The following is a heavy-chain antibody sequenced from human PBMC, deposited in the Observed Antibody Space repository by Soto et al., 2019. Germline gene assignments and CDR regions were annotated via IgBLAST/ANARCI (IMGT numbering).Heavy chain of an antibody. Sequence: QVQLQVSAPGLVKPSETLSLTCTVSGDSISASSWSWVRQPPGKGLEWIGNIHYNGNTKYNPSLKSRVTXSXXXSXXQFSLKLISVTAADTAKYFCAREGNLGRWLQPLDFWGQGTLVTVSS. CDR3: AREGNLGRWLQPLDF. V-gene: IGHV4-59*01. CDR2: IHYNGNT. D-gene: IGHD5-12*01. J-gene: IGHJ4*02. CDR1: GDSISASS.